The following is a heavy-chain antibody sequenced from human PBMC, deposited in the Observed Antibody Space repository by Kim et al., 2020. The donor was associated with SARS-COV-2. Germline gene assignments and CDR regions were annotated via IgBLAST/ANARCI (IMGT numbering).Heavy chain of an antibody. CDR2: ISSSGSTI. Sequence: GGSLRLSCAASGFTFSDYYMSWIRQAPGKGLEWVSYISSSGSTIYYADSVKGRFTTSRDNAKNSLYLQMNSLRAEDTAVYYCARVAAAGRAQDYWGQGTLVTVSS. J-gene: IGHJ4*02. CDR3: ARVAAAGRAQDY. D-gene: IGHD6-13*01. CDR1: GFTFSDYY. V-gene: IGHV3-11*01.